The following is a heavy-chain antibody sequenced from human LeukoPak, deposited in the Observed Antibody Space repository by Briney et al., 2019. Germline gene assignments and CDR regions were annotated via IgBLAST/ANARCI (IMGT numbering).Heavy chain of an antibody. CDR3: AKDKFMVELVPAAIRFDP. Sequence: GASLRLSCAASGFTFSSYAMSWVRQAPGKGLEWVSAISGSGGSTYYADSVKCRFTISRDNSKNTLYLQMNSLRAEDTAVYYCAKDKFMVELVPAAIRFDPWGQGTLVTVSS. D-gene: IGHD2-2*02. V-gene: IGHV3-23*01. CDR2: ISGSGGST. CDR1: GFTFSSYA. J-gene: IGHJ5*02.